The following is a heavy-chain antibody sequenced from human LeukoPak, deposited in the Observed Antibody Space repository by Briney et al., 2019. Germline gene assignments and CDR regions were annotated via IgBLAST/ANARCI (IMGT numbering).Heavy chain of an antibody. V-gene: IGHV4-34*01. CDR1: GGSISSYY. CDR2: INHSGST. D-gene: IGHD1-26*01. J-gene: IGHJ3*02. CDR3: ARGGRRSHSAPGAFDI. Sequence: SETLSLTCTVSGGSISSYYWSWIRQPPGKGLEWIGEINHSGSTNYNPSLKSRVTISVDTSKDQFSLKLSSVTAADTAVYYCARGGRRSHSAPGAFDIWGQGTMVTVSS.